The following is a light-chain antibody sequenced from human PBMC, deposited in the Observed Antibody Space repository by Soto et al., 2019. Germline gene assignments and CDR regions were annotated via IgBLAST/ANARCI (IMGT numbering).Light chain of an antibody. CDR1: QGISSW. V-gene: IGKV1-12*01. J-gene: IGKJ4*02. Sequence: DIQMTQSPSFVSASVGDRVTITCRASQGISSWLAWYQHKPGRAPKLLIHAASSLESGVPSRFSGSGSGTDFTLTISSRQPEECATYYCQQTTRFPLTCGGGTKVEIK. CDR2: AAS. CDR3: QQTTRFPLT.